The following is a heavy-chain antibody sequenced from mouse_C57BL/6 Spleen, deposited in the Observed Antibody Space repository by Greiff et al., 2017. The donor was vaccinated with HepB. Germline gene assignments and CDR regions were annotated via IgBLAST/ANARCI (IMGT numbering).Heavy chain of an antibody. CDR1: GYTFTSYW. J-gene: IGHJ2*01. Sequence: VQLQQPGAELVMPGASVKLSCKASGYTFTSYWMHWVKQRPGQGLEWIGEIDPSDSYTNYNQKFKGKSTLTVDKSSSTAYMQLSSLTSEDSAVYYCARRLLNSFDYWGQGTTLTVAS. CDR2: IDPSDSYT. CDR3: ARRLLNSFDY. V-gene: IGHV1-69*01. D-gene: IGHD1-1*01.